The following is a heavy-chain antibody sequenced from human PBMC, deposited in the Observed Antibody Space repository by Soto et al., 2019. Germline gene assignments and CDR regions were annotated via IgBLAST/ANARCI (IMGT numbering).Heavy chain of an antibody. D-gene: IGHD6-25*01. V-gene: IGHV3-33*01. CDR2: IWYDGSNK. Sequence: GGSLRLSCAASGFTFSSYGMHWVRQAPGKGLEWVAVIWYDGSNKYYADSVKGRFTISRDNSKNTLYLQMNSLRAEDTDVYYCARPYSSALYYYYGMDVWGQGTTVTVSS. CDR3: ARPYSSALYYYYGMDV. CDR1: GFTFSSYG. J-gene: IGHJ6*02.